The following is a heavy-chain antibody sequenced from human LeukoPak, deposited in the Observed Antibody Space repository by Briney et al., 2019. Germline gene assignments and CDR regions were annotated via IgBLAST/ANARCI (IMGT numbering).Heavy chain of an antibody. CDR2: IYYSGST. D-gene: IGHD5-24*01. Sequence: SETLSLTCTVSGGSISSYYWSWIRQPPGKGLEWIGYIYYSGSTNYNPSLKSRVTISVDTSKNQFSLKLSSVTAADTAVYYCARGRYTPVAFDIWGQGTMVTVSS. J-gene: IGHJ3*02. CDR3: ARGRYTPVAFDI. CDR1: GGSISSYY. V-gene: IGHV4-59*01.